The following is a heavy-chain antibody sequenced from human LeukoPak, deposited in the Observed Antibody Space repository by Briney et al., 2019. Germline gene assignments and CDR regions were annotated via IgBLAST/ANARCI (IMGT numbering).Heavy chain of an antibody. J-gene: IGHJ3*02. CDR1: GFTFTSSA. CDR3: AADGAVAGTFDI. D-gene: IGHD6-19*01. Sequence: GASVKVSCKASGFTFTSSAMQWVRQARGQRLEWIGWIVVGSGNTNYAQKFQERVTITRDMSTSTAYMELSSLRSEDTAVYYCAADGAVAGTFDIWGQGTMVTVSS. V-gene: IGHV1-58*02. CDR2: IVVGSGNT.